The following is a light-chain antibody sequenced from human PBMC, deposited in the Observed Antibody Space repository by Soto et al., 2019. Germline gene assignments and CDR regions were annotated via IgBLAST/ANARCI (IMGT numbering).Light chain of an antibody. J-gene: IGKJ1*01. CDR2: GAS. Sequence: EVVMTQSPATLSVSPGERATLSCRASQSVNANLAWYQQMPGQAPRLLIHGASNRATGIPARFSGSGFGTEFLLTISSLQSEEFAVYYCQQYNTWLWTFRQGTKVEI. V-gene: IGKV3-15*01. CDR3: QQYNTWLWT. CDR1: QSVNAN.